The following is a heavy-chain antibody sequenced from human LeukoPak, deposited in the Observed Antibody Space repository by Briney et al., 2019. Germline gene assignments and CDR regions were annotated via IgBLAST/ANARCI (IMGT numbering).Heavy chain of an antibody. Sequence: GESLKISCKGLGYRFTNYWIGWVRQMPGKGLEWMGIIYPGDSDTRYSPSFQGQVTISADKSINTACLQWSSLKASDTAMYYCVLAGSGSYYFDYWGQGILVTVSS. CDR3: VLAGSGSYYFDY. V-gene: IGHV5-51*01. D-gene: IGHD3-10*01. CDR2: IYPGDSDT. J-gene: IGHJ4*02. CDR1: GYRFTNYW.